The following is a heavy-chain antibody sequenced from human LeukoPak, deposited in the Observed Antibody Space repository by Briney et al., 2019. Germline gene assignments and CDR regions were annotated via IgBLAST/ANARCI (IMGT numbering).Heavy chain of an antibody. V-gene: IGHV3-30-3*01. Sequence: GGSLRLSCAASGFTFSSYAMHWVRQAPGKGLEWVAVISYDGSNKYYADSVKGRFTISRDNSKNTLYLQTNSLRAEDTAVYYCARGAAARQGPFQHWGQGTLVTVSS. CDR1: GFTFSSYA. CDR2: ISYDGSNK. D-gene: IGHD6-6*01. J-gene: IGHJ1*01. CDR3: ARGAAARQGPFQH.